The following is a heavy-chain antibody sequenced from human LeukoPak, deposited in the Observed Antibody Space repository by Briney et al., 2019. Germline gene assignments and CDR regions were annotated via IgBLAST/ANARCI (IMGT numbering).Heavy chain of an antibody. CDR3: ARLRAAAGRKTNWFDP. D-gene: IGHD6-13*01. CDR1: GYTFPRYD. Sequence: ASVTVSCTASGYTFPRYDLNWVRQATGQGLEWMGWMNPNSGNPGYAQKFQGRVTMTRNTSISTAYMELSSLRSEDTAVYYCARLRAAAGRKTNWFDPWGQGTLVTVSS. J-gene: IGHJ5*02. V-gene: IGHV1-8*01. CDR2: MNPNSGNP.